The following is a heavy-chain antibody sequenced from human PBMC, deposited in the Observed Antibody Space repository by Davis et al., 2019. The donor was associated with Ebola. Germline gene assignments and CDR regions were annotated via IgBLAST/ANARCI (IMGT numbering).Heavy chain of an antibody. Sequence: PSETLSLTCTVSGGSISSSSYYWGWIRQPPGKGLEWIGSIYYSGSTYYNPSLKRRVTISVDTSKNQFSLKLSSVTAADTAVYYCARLGIAAAGTSSWYWFDPWGQGTLVTVSS. D-gene: IGHD6-13*01. V-gene: IGHV4-39*01. CDR1: GGSISSSSYY. CDR2: IYYSGST. J-gene: IGHJ5*02. CDR3: ARLGIAAAGTSSWYWFDP.